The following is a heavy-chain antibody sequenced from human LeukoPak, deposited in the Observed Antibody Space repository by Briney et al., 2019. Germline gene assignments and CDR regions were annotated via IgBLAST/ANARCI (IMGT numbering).Heavy chain of an antibody. V-gene: IGHV3-53*01. J-gene: IGHJ4*02. CDR3: ARESSCSGGSCYSGFDY. CDR1: GFTVGSNY. CDR2: IYSGGST. D-gene: IGHD2-15*01. Sequence: PGGSLRLSCAASGFTVGSNYMSWVRQAPGKGLEWVSVIYSGGSTYYADSVKGRFTISRDNSKNTLYLQMNSLRAEDTAVYYCARESSCSGGSCYSGFDYWGQGTLVTVSS.